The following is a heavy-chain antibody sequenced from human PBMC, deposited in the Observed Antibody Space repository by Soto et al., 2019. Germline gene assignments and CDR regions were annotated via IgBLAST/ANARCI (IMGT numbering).Heavy chain of an antibody. CDR2: IIPMVGMS. CDR3: ATSYGSGSRPFDS. V-gene: IGHV1-69*02. CDR1: GDTFSFYT. J-gene: IGHJ4*02. Sequence: QVQLVQSGAEVKKPGSSVKVSCKASGDTFSFYTFSWVRQAPGQGLEWMGRIIPMVGMSNYAQKFQGRVTIIADRSTNTTYMQLSSLRSEDTALYYCATSYGSGSRPFDSWGQGTPVTVSS. D-gene: IGHD3-10*01.